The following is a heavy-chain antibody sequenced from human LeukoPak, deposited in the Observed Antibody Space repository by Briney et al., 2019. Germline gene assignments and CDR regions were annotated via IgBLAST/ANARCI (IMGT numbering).Heavy chain of an antibody. D-gene: IGHD3-22*01. CDR1: GYTFTSYY. Sequence: ASVKVSYKASGYTFTSYYMHWVRQAPGQGLEWMGIINPSGGSTSYAQKFQGRVTMTRDTSTSTVYMELSSLRSEDTAVYYCARDSSRDSSGYYYHYWGQGTLVTVSS. CDR2: INPSGGST. J-gene: IGHJ4*02. CDR3: ARDSSRDSSGYYYHY. V-gene: IGHV1-46*01.